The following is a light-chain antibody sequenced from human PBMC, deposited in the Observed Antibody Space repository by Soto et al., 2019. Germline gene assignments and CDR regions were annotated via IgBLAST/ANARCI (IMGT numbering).Light chain of an antibody. Sequence: QSALTQPASVSGSPGQSITISCTGTSSDVGGYNYVSWYQQHPGKAPKFMIYDVSNRPSGVSNRFSGSKSDNTASLTISGLQAKDEADYYCSSYTTSNTRQIVFGTGTKLTVL. CDR1: SSDVGGYNY. J-gene: IGLJ1*01. CDR2: DVS. V-gene: IGLV2-14*01. CDR3: SSYTTSNTRQIV.